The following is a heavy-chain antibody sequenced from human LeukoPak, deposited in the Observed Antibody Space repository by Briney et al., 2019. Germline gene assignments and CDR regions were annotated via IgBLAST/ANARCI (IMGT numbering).Heavy chain of an antibody. CDR1: GYTFTSYD. V-gene: IGHV1-8*01. CDR2: MNPNSGNT. D-gene: IGHD1-26*01. J-gene: IGHJ3*02. CDR3: ARDRLVGATDAFDI. Sequence: ASVKVSCKASGYTFTSYDINWVRQATGQGLEWMGWMNPNSGNTGYAQKFQGRVTMTRNTSTSTVYMELSSLRSEDTAVYYCARDRLVGATDAFDIWGQGTMVTVSS.